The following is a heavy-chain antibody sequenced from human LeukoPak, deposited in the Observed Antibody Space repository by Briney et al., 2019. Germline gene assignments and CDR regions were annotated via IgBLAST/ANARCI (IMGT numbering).Heavy chain of an antibody. Sequence: SETLSLTCTVSGGSISPHYWSWIRQPPGKGLEWIGYIYYTGSSGNTNYNPSLKNRVTISVDPSKSQFSLRLNSVTAADTAVYYCARGDATVASSLFDYWGQGTLVTVSS. CDR1: GGSISPHY. CDR2: IYYTGSSGNT. V-gene: IGHV4-59*11. D-gene: IGHD4-23*01. J-gene: IGHJ4*02. CDR3: ARGDATVASSLFDY.